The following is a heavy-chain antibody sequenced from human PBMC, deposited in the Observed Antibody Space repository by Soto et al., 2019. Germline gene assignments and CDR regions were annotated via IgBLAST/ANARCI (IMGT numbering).Heavy chain of an antibody. CDR2: IHNSGST. CDR3: ARQPYSYYSIDV. Sequence: QVQLQESGPGLVKPSGTLSLTCAVSGVSISSTNWWSWVRQPPGQGLEWIGEIHNSGSTNYSPSLKSRVTISVDKSKNQFTLNLNSVTTADTAVYYCARQPYSYYSIDVWGQGTTVTVSS. CDR1: GVSISSTNW. J-gene: IGHJ6*02. V-gene: IGHV4-4*02.